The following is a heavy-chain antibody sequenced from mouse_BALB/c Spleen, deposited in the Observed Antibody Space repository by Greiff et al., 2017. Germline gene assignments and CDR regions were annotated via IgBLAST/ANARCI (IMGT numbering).Heavy chain of an antibody. V-gene: IGHV5-4*02. J-gene: IGHJ1*01. CDR3: ARDGSSSNWYFDV. D-gene: IGHD1-1*01. CDR2: ISDGGSYT. Sequence: EVQGVESGGGLVKPGGSLKLSCAASGFTFSDYYMYWVRQTPEKRLEWVATISDGGSYTYYPDSVKGRFTISRDNAKNNLYLQMSSLKSEDTAMYYCARDGSSSNWYFDVWGAGTTVTVSS. CDR1: GFTFSDYY.